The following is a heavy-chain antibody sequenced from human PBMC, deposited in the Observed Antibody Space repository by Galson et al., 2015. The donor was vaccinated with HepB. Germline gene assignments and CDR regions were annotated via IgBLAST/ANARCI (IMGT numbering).Heavy chain of an antibody. V-gene: IGHV3-23*01. J-gene: IGHJ4*02. CDR3: AKDREVGYCSGGSCSPPDS. CDR2: ISRSGGSK. CDR1: GFTFKDYA. Sequence: SLRLSCAVSGFTFKDYAMSWVRQAPGKGLEWVSGISRSGGSKSYADSVKGRFTISRDNSKNTLLLEISSLRAEDTAIYYCAKDREVGYCSGGSCSPPDSWGQGTLVTVSS. D-gene: IGHD2-15*01.